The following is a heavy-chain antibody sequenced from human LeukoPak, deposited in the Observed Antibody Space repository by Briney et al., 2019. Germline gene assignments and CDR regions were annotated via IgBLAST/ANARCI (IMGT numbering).Heavy chain of an antibody. J-gene: IGHJ5*02. CDR1: GGSFSGYY. CDR3: ARGPAGLRYQAWWAENNWFDP. V-gene: IGHV4-34*01. Sequence: SETLSLTCAVYGGSFSGYYWSWIRQPPGKGLEWIGEINHSGSTNNNPSRKSRVTISVDTSKNHVSLKLSSATAGDTAVYYCARGPAGLRYQAWWAENNWFDPWGQGTLVTVSS. CDR2: INHSGST. D-gene: IGHD5-12*01.